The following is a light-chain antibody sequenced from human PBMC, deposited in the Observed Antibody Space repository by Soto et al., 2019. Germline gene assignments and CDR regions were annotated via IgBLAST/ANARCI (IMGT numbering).Light chain of an antibody. CDR3: QQYGSSRVT. CDR1: QSVSSSY. CDR2: GAS. Sequence: EIVLTQSPVTLSFSPGESATLSCSASQSVSSSYSAWYQQKPGQAPRLLIYGASSRATGIADRLSGSGSGTDFTPTISSLEPEDFAVYYCQQYGSSRVTFGQGTRLEIK. V-gene: IGKV3-20*01. J-gene: IGKJ5*01.